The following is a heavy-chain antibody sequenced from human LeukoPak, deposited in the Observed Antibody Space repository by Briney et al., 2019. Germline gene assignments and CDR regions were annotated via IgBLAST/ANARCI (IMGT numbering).Heavy chain of an antibody. D-gene: IGHD3/OR15-3a*01. CDR2: IIPIFGTA. V-gene: IGHV1-69*05. Sequence: ASVKVSXKASGGTFSSYAISWVRQAPGQGLEWMGRIIPIFGTANYAQKFQGRVTITTDESTSTAYMELSSLRSEDTAVYYCARGVWAGYYFDYWGQGTLVTVSS. CDR1: GGTFSSYA. J-gene: IGHJ4*02. CDR3: ARGVWAGYYFDY.